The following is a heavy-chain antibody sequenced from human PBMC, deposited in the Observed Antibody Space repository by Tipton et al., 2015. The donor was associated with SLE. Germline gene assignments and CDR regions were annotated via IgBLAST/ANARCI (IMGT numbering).Heavy chain of an antibody. J-gene: IGHJ4*02. CDR2: ISYDGTNK. CDR3: ARDHGLVRDYFDY. V-gene: IGHV3-30*04. CDR1: GFTFSSYA. D-gene: IGHD5-24*01. Sequence: SLRLSCGASGFTFSSYAMHWVRQAPGKGLEWVAFISYDGTNKYYADAVKGRFTTSRDNSKNTLYLQMNSLRAEDTALYYCARDHGLVRDYFDYWGQGILVTVYS.